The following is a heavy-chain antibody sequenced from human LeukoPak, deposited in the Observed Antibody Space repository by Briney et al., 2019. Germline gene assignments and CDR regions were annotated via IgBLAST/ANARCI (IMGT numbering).Heavy chain of an antibody. CDR3: ARGYYDTMRSAFDI. CDR2: INSSGSGT. V-gene: IGHV1-46*01. J-gene: IGHJ3*02. CDR1: GYTFINYY. Sequence: VASVTVSFMASGYTFINYYMHWVRQAPGQGREGMGIINSSGSGTNYAQTFHGRVTITSDTSTSTVYMDLSSLRSEDTAMYYYARGYYDTMRSAFDIWGQGTMVTVSS. D-gene: IGHD3-22*01.